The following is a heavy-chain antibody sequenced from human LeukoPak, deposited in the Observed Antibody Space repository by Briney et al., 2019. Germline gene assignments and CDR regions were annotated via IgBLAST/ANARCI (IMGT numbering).Heavy chain of an antibody. D-gene: IGHD6-13*01. CDR3: AKDYSSSWYSSMVDP. CDR2: IRYDGSNK. J-gene: IGHJ5*02. Sequence: RGGSLRLSCAASGFTFSSYGMHWVRQAPGKGLEWVAFIRYDGSNKYYADSVKGRFTISRDNSKNTLYLQMNSLRAEDTAVYYCAKDYSSSWYSSMVDPWGQGTLVTVSS. CDR1: GFTFSSYG. V-gene: IGHV3-30*02.